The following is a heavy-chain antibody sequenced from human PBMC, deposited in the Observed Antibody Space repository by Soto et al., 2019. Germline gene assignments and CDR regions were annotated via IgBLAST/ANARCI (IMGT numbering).Heavy chain of an antibody. V-gene: IGHV3-23*01. D-gene: IGHD2-2*02. CDR2: ISGSGGST. Sequence: GGSLRLSCAASGFTFSSYAMSWVRQAPGKGLEWVSAISGSGGSTYYADSVKGRFTISRDNSKNTLYLQMNSLRAEDTAVYYCASLYCSRTSCYKLGFGYYFDYWGQGTLVTVSS. CDR3: ASLYCSRTSCYKLGFGYYFDY. J-gene: IGHJ4*02. CDR1: GFTFSSYA.